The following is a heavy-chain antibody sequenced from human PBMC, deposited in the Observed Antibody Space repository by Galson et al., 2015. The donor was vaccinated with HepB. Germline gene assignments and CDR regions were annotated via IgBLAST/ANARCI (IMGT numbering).Heavy chain of an antibody. CDR1: GFTFSDYG. V-gene: IGHV3-33*01. Sequence: SLRLSCAPPGFTFSDYGLHWVRQAPGKGLEWMALIWHNGAKKIYANSVRGRFSISRDNSKNKLSLQMNNLGSEDTAIYYCAREARVAAPAAFDLRGPGILVTVSS. CDR3: AREARVAAPAAFDL. CDR2: IWHNGAKK. D-gene: IGHD6-13*01. J-gene: IGHJ5*02.